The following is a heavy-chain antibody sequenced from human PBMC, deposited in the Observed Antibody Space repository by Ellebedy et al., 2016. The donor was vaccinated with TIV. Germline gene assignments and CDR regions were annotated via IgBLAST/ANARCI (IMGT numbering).Heavy chain of an antibody. CDR3: ATGKVDNWMDAGSLDY. CDR1: GFTFSNFD. Sequence: GESLKISCAASGFTFSNFDMDWVRQAPGKGLEWVAVISHDGSLKFYADSVNGRFSISRDNSKNTLYLQMNSLRVEDTAVYYCATGKVDNWMDAGSLDYWGQGSLVTVSS. CDR2: ISHDGSLK. D-gene: IGHD1-20*01. J-gene: IGHJ4*02. V-gene: IGHV3-30*03.